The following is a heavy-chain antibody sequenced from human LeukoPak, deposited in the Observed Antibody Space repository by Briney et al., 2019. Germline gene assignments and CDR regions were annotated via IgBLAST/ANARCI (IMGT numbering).Heavy chain of an antibody. CDR1: GYVFTNYW. CDR3: ARRSYYDSGGYYYDF. D-gene: IGHD3-22*01. CDR2: IYPDDSDT. Sequence: GESLKISCKGPGYVFTNYWIAWVRQMPGKGLEWMGIIYPDDSDTRYSPSFQGQVTLSADKSISTAYLQWSSLTASDTAMYYCARRSYYDSGGYYYDFWGQGTLVTVSS. V-gene: IGHV5-51*01. J-gene: IGHJ4*02.